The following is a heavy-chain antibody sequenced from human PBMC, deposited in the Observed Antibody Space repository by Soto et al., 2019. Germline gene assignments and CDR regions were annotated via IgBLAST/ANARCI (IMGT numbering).Heavy chain of an antibody. CDR3: SKDYYDSSGYYPPALLFDY. D-gene: IGHD3-22*01. J-gene: IGHJ4*02. CDR2: INAGNCNT. Sequence: ASVKVSCKASGYTFTSYAMHWVRQAPGQRLDWMGCINAGNCNTKYSQKFQGRVTITSDTSASTAYMELSSLRSEDTAVYYCSKDYYDSSGYYPPALLFDYWGQGTLVTVSS. CDR1: GYTFTSYA. V-gene: IGHV1-3*01.